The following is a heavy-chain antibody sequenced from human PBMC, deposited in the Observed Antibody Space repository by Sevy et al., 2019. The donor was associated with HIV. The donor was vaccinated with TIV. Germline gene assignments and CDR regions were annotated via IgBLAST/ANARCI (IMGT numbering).Heavy chain of an antibody. V-gene: IGHV4-59*01. CDR3: ARESIAAAGDFDY. J-gene: IGHJ4*02. D-gene: IGHD6-13*01. CDR2: IYYSGNT. Sequence: SESLSLTCTVSGGSINNYYWSWIRQPPGKGLEWIGYIYYSGNTNYNPSLKSRVTISVDTFKNQFSLKLSSVTAADTAVYYCARESIAAAGDFDYWGQGTLVTVSS. CDR1: GGSINNYY.